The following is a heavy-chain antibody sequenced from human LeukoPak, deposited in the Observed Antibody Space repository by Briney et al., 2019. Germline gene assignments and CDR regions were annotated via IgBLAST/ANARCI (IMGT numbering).Heavy chain of an antibody. V-gene: IGHV4-38-2*01. J-gene: IGHJ4*02. CDR3: ARRGGSRHFDY. Sequence: ASETLSLTYAVSSYSISSGYYWGWIRQHPGKGLEWIGSIYHSGSTYYNPSLKSRVTILVDTSKNQFSLKLSSVTAADTAVYYCARRGGSRHFDYWGQGTLVTVSS. D-gene: IGHD3-16*01. CDR1: SYSISSGYY. CDR2: IYHSGST.